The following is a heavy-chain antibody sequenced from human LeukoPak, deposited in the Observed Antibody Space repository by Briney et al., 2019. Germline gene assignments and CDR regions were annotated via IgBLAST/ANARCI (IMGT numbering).Heavy chain of an antibody. V-gene: IGHV4-61*02. CDR3: AVGEYYYYYMDV. Sequence: PSETLSLTCTVSGGSISSGSYYWSWIRQPAGKGLEWIGRIYTSGGTNYNPSLKSRVTISVDTSKNQFSLKLSSVTAADTAVYYCAVGEYYYYYMDVWGKGTTVTISS. D-gene: IGHD3-10*01. CDR2: IYTSGGT. CDR1: GGSISSGSYY. J-gene: IGHJ6*03.